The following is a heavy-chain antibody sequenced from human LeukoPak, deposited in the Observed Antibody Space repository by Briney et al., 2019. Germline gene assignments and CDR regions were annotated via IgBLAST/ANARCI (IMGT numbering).Heavy chain of an antibody. CDR3: ARAPYQVDV. CDR2: INHSGST. Sequence: SETLSLTCAVYGGSFSGYYWSWIRQPPGKGLEWIGEINHSGSTNYNPSHKSRVTISVDTSKNQFSLKLSSVTAADTAVYYCARAPYQVDVWGKGTTVTASS. V-gene: IGHV4-34*01. CDR1: GGSFSGYY. J-gene: IGHJ6*04.